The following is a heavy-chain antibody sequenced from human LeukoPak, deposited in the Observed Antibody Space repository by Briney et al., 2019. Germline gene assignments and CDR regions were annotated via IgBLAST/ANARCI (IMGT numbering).Heavy chain of an antibody. J-gene: IGHJ6*03. CDR1: GYTLTELS. D-gene: IGHD2-21*01. CDR2: FDPEDGET. V-gene: IGHV1-24*01. Sequence: ASVKVSCKVSGYTLTELSMHWVRQAPGKGLEWKGGFDPEDGETIYAQKFQGRVTMTEDTSTDTAYMELSSLRSEDTAVYYCATASRDSYYYYYYYMDVWGKGTTVTVSS. CDR3: ATASRDSYYYYYYYMDV.